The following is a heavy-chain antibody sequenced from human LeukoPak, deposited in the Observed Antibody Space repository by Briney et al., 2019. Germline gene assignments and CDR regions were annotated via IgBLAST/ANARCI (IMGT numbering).Heavy chain of an antibody. CDR3: ARSQATVTIGIDY. CDR1: GGSFSGYY. CDR2: INHSGST. Sequence: SETLSLTCAVYGGSFSGYYWSWIRQPPGKGLEWIGEINHSGSTNYNPYLKSRVTISVDTSKNQFSLKLSSVTAADTAVYYCARSQATVTIGIDYWGQGTLVTVSS. D-gene: IGHD4-17*01. J-gene: IGHJ4*02. V-gene: IGHV4-34*01.